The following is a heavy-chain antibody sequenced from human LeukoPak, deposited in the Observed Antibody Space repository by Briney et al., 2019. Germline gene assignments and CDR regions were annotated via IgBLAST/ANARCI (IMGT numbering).Heavy chain of an antibody. Sequence: PSETLSLTCAVYGGSFSGYYWSWIRQPPGKGLEWIGEINHSGSTNYNPSLKSRVTISVDTSENQFSLKLSSVTAADTAVYYCATAWGIGSSKGGPSSNSFYYFDYWGQGTLVTVSS. CDR2: INHSGST. J-gene: IGHJ4*02. D-gene: IGHD3-16*01. V-gene: IGHV4-34*01. CDR3: ATAWGIGSSKGGPSSNSFYYFDY. CDR1: GGSFSGYY.